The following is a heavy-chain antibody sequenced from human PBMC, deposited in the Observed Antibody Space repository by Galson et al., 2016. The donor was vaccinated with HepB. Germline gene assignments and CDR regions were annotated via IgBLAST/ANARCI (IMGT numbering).Heavy chain of an antibody. CDR2: ISHSGGTT. D-gene: IGHD6-13*01. V-gene: IGHV3-23*01. CDR1: EFTFSSYA. J-gene: IGHJ4*02. CDR3: AKDLWVRQQLAYYFDY. Sequence: SLRLSCAASEFTFSSYAMAWVRQAPGKGLEWVSGISHSGGTTYYADSVKGRFTVSRDISKNTLYLQMSSLRAEDTAVDYCAKDLWVRQQLAYYFDYWGQGTLVTVSS.